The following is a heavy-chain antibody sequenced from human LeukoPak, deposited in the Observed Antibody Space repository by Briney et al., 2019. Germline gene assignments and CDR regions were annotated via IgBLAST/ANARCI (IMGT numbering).Heavy chain of an antibody. CDR1: GFTFSSYG. Sequence: GGSLRLSCAASGFTFSSYGMHWVRQAPGKGLEWVAVIWYDGSNKYYADSVKGRFTISRDNSKNTLYLQMNSLRAEDTAVYYCARAGLVGATADAFDIWGQGTMVTVSS. V-gene: IGHV3-33*01. J-gene: IGHJ3*02. CDR2: IWYDGSNK. CDR3: ARAGLVGATADAFDI. D-gene: IGHD1-26*01.